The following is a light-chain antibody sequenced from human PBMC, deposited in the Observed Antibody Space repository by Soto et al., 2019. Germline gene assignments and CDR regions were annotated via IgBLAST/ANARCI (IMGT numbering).Light chain of an antibody. V-gene: IGKV3-20*01. Sequence: LSLVALSLKERERATLSCRASQSVSSSYLAWYQQQPGQAPRLLIHSASSRATGIPDRFGGSGSGTDFTLTISILDAEDFTLYCSEEYSCLPITFGGGSKVDIK. CDR3: EEYSCLPIT. J-gene: IGKJ4*01. CDR2: SAS. CDR1: QSVSSSY.